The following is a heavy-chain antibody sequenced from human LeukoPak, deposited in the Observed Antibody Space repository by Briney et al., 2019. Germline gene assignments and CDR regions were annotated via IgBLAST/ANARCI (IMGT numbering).Heavy chain of an antibody. D-gene: IGHD6-19*01. CDR3: AKDRRITMAGTVDYFDY. CDR1: GFTCKNYA. Sequence: GGSLRRSCAASGFTCKNYAMSWVRQAPGKGLEWVSSINGSGGNTYYADYVKGRFTISRDNSKNTLYLQMNSLRAADTAVYYCAKDRRITMAGTVDYFDYWGQGTLVTASS. V-gene: IGHV3-23*01. J-gene: IGHJ4*02. CDR2: INGSGGNT.